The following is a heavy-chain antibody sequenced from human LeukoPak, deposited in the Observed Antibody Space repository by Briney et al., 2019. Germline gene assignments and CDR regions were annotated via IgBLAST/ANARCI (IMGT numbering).Heavy chain of an antibody. CDR2: ISTNGGTT. CDR1: GFSFSTFA. V-gene: IGHV3-64*01. D-gene: IGHD4-17*01. CDR3: ARDSDYGDYFFDY. Sequence: GGSLRLFCAASGFSFSTFAMHWVRQAPGKGLEYVSGISTNGGTTYYAKSVKGRFTISRDTSTTTLFLQMCSLRTEDMAVYYCARDSDYGDYFFDYWGQGTLVAVSS. J-gene: IGHJ4*02.